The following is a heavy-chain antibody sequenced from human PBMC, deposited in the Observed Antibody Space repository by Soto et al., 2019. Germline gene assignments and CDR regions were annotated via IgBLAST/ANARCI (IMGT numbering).Heavy chain of an antibody. D-gene: IGHD4-17*01. CDR3: ASRPLATVTTGDDY. V-gene: IGHV4-39*01. CDR1: GGSISSSSYY. Sequence: SETLSLTCTVSGGSISSSSYYWGWIRQPPGKGLEWIGSIYYSGSTYYNPSLKSRVTISVDTSKNQFSLKLSSVTAADTAVYYCASRPLATVTTGDDYWGQGTLVTVSS. J-gene: IGHJ4*02. CDR2: IYYSGST.